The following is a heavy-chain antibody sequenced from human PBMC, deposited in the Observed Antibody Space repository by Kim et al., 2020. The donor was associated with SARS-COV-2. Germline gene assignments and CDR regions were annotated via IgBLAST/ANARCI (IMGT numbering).Heavy chain of an antibody. D-gene: IGHD6-19*01. V-gene: IGHV4-34*01. J-gene: IGHJ4*02. CDR1: GGSFSGYY. Sequence: SETLSLTCAVYGGSFSGYYWSWIRQPPGKGLEWIGEINHSGSTNYNPSLKSRVTISVDTSKNQFSLKLSSVTAADTAVYYCARAAKGSIAVLDYWGQGTLVTVSS. CDR2: INHSGST. CDR3: ARAAKGSIAVLDY.